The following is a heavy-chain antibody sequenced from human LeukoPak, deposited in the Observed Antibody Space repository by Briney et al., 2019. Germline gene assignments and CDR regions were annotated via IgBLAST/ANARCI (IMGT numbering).Heavy chain of an antibody. CDR2: ISSSGSTI. J-gene: IGHJ4*02. D-gene: IGHD2-2*02. Sequence: PGGSLTLSCAASGFTFSSYEMNWVRQAPGQGLEWVSYISSSGSTIYYADSVKGRFTISRDNAKNSLSLQMNSLKVEDTAVYYCARDHIGPYTFDYWGQATLVTVSS. CDR1: GFTFSSYE. CDR3: ARDHIGPYTFDY. V-gene: IGHV3-48*03.